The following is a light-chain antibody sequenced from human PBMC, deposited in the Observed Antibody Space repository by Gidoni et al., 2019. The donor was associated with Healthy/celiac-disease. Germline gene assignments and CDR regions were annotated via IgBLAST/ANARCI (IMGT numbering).Light chain of an antibody. CDR3: QQSYSTPYT. CDR2: AAA. V-gene: IGKV1-39*01. CDR1: QSISSY. J-gene: IGKJ2*01. Sequence: DIQTTQSPSSLSASVGDRVTITCRASQSISSYLNWYQQKPGKAPKLLIYAAASLQSGVPSRFSSSGSEADFTLTISSLQPEDFATYYCQQSYSTPYTFGQGTKLEIK.